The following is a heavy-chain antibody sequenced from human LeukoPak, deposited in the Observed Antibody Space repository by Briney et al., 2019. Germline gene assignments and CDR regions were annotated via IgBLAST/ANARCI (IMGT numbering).Heavy chain of an antibody. Sequence: AGESLKISCKASGYSFTSYWIGWVRQMPGKGLEWLGIIYPGDSNTRYSPSFQGQVTISADKSISTAYLQWSSLKASDTAMYYCARSNANWGPGFDYWGQGTLVTVSS. CDR2: IYPGDSNT. V-gene: IGHV5-51*01. J-gene: IGHJ4*02. CDR3: ARSNANWGPGFDY. CDR1: GYSFTSYW. D-gene: IGHD7-27*01.